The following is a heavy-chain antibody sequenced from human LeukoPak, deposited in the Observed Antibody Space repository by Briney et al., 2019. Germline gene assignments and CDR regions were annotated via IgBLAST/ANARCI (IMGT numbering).Heavy chain of an antibody. Sequence: GGSLRLSCTASGFTFGHYAMTWVRQAPGKGLEWVSGITNSGENTYYADSVKGRFTISRDNSKNTLFLEMNSLRVEDTAVYYCAKGRGFRVWDPWDNWGQGTLITVSS. V-gene: IGHV3-23*01. CDR2: ITNSGENT. J-gene: IGHJ4*02. CDR3: AKGRGFRVWDPWDN. CDR1: GFTFGHYA. D-gene: IGHD3-16*01.